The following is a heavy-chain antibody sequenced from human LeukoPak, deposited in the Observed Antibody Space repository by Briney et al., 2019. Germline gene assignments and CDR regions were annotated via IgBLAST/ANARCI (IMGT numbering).Heavy chain of an antibody. Sequence: GGSLRLSCAASGFTLSRHWMHWVRQVQGKGLVWVSSISPDGGTTNYADSVKGRFTISRDNAKNTLYLQMNSLRGEDTAVYYCARDSSAGGGNTFDYWGQGTLVTVSS. D-gene: IGHD3-16*01. CDR1: GFTLSRHW. V-gene: IGHV3-74*01. CDR3: ARDSSAGGGNTFDY. CDR2: ISPDGGTT. J-gene: IGHJ4*02.